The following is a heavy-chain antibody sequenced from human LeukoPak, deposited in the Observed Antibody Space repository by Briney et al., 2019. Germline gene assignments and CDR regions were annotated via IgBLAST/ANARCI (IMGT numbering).Heavy chain of an antibody. Sequence: GGSLRLSCAASGFTFRSYAMNWVRQAPGRGLEWVSSLSGSGGDTYYADSVKGRFTLSRDNSKNALYLQMTRLRVEDAAVYYCAKERIAAARPYYFDYWGQGTLVTVSS. V-gene: IGHV3-23*01. D-gene: IGHD6-13*01. J-gene: IGHJ4*02. CDR3: AKERIAAARPYYFDY. CDR2: LSGSGGDT. CDR1: GFTFRSYA.